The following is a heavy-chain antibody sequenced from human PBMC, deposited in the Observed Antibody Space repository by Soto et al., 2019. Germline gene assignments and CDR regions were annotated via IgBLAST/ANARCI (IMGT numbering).Heavy chain of an antibody. V-gene: IGHV4-34*01. CDR2: INHSGST. J-gene: IGHJ5*02. Sequence: SETLSLTCAVYGGSFSGYYWSWIRQPPGKGLEWIGEINHSGSTNYNPSLKSRVTISVDTSKNQFSLKLSSVTAADTAVYYCARGRPTCSSNSCLSWGWFDPWGQGTLVT. D-gene: IGHD2-2*01. CDR3: ARGRPTCSSNSCLSWGWFDP. CDR1: GGSFSGYY.